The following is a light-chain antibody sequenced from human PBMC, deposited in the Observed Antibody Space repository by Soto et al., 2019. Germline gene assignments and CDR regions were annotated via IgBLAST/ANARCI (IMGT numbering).Light chain of an antibody. CDR2: AVN. Sequence: QSVLTQPASVSGSPGQSITISCTGTSSDVGGYDYVSWYQQHPGKAPKLIIYAVNNRPSGVSSRFSGSKSGNTASLTVSGLPAEDEADYYCSSYTGNSTPVIFGGGTKLTVL. CDR3: SSYTGNSTPVI. CDR1: SSDVGGYDY. V-gene: IGLV2-14*01. J-gene: IGLJ2*01.